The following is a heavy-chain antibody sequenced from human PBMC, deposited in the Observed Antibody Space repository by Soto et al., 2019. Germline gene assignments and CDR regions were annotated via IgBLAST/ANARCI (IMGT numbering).Heavy chain of an antibody. Sequence: SVKVSCKASGGTFSSYAISWVRQAPGQGLEWMGGIIPIFGTANYAQKFQGRVTITADKSTSTAYMELSSLRSEDTAVYYCARAQTPYGSSPGGYNWFGPWGQGTLVTVSS. CDR3: ARAQTPYGSSPGGYNWFGP. CDR1: GGTFSSYA. V-gene: IGHV1-69*06. J-gene: IGHJ5*02. D-gene: IGHD6-6*01. CDR2: IIPIFGTA.